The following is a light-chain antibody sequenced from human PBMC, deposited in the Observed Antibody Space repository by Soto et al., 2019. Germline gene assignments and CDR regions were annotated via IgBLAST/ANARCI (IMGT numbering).Light chain of an antibody. CDR3: QQYYISWS. Sequence: DIQITQSPSSLSASVVERVTIPCRASQGISNHLAWYQQKPGKLPKLLVYAASTLQSGVPSRFSGSGSGTEFTLTISSLQPEDFATYSCQQYYISWSFGQGTKVDI. CDR2: AAS. CDR1: QGISNH. V-gene: IGKV1-27*01. J-gene: IGKJ1*01.